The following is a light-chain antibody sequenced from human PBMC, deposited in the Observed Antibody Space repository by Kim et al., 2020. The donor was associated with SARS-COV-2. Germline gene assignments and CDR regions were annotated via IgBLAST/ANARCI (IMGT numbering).Light chain of an antibody. Sequence: EVVLTQSPGTLSLSPGERATLSCRDSQTVASTYLAWYQQRPGRAPRLLIYGAANRATGIPDRFSGSGSGTDFTLTISRLEPEDFAVYYCQQYGRSPLAFGGGTKVDIK. CDR2: GAA. CDR3: QQYGRSPLA. V-gene: IGKV3-20*01. CDR1: QTVASTY. J-gene: IGKJ4*01.